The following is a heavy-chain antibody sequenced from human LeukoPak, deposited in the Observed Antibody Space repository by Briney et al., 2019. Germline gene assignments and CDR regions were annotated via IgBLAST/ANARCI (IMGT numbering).Heavy chain of an antibody. D-gene: IGHD4-17*01. CDR1: GFTVDDYA. CDR2: ISWNSGSI. V-gene: IGHV3-9*01. Sequence: GRSLRLSCAASGFTVDDYAMHWVRHAPGKGLEWDSGISWNSGSIGYADSVKGRFAISRDNAKNSLYLQMNSLRAEDTALYYCAKGVQSDYGDHFDYWGQGALVTVSS. J-gene: IGHJ4*02. CDR3: AKGVQSDYGDHFDY.